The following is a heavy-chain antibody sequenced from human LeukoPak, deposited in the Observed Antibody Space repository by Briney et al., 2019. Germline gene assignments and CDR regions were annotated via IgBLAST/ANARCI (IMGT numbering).Heavy chain of an antibody. J-gene: IGHJ4*02. CDR2: IYPSGST. V-gene: IGHV4-61*02. CDR1: GASLSSGSYY. CDR3: ASSGYSYGYQFDY. D-gene: IGHD5-18*01. Sequence: PSQTLSLTCTVSGASLSSGSYYWSWIRQPAGKGLEWIGRIYPSGSTDYNPSLKSRVTISIDTSKNQFSLKLSSVTAADTAVYYCASSGYSYGYQFDYWGQGTLVTVSS.